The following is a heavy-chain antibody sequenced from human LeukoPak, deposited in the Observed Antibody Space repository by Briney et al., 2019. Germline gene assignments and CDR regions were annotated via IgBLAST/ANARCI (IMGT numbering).Heavy chain of an antibody. D-gene: IGHD2-15*01. CDR3: ARAEDIVVVVAATY. CDR1: GFTFSSYA. Sequence: GGSLRLSCAASGFTFSSYATHWVRQAPGKGLEWVAVISYDGSNKYYADSVKGRFTISKDNSKNTLYLQMNSLRAEDTAVYYCARAEDIVVVVAATYWGQGTLVTVSS. CDR2: ISYDGSNK. V-gene: IGHV3-30*04. J-gene: IGHJ4*02.